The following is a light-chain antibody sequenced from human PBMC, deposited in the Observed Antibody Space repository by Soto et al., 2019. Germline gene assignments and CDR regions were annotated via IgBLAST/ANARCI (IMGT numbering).Light chain of an antibody. CDR3: QQRSNWLIT. J-gene: IGKJ4*01. Sequence: EIVLTQSPATLSLSPGERATLSCRASQSVSSYLAGYQQNPGQAPRLLIYDASNRATGIPARFSGSGSGTDFTLTISSLEPADFAVYYCQQRSNWLITVGGGTKVEIK. CDR2: DAS. CDR1: QSVSSY. V-gene: IGKV3-11*01.